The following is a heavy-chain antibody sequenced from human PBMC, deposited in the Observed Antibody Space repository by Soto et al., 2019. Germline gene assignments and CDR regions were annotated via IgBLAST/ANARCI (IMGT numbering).Heavy chain of an antibody. J-gene: IGHJ6*02. CDR2: ISAYNGNT. CDR3: ARRAPPMDV. Sequence: QVQLVQSGAEVKKPGASVKVSCKASGYTFTSYGISWVRQAPGQGLEWMGWISAYNGNTKYAQQLQGRVTMTPDTSTRTGYMEAGSLGSYGTGVVFCARRAPPMDVWGQGTTVTVSS. CDR1: GYTFTSYG. V-gene: IGHV1-18*01.